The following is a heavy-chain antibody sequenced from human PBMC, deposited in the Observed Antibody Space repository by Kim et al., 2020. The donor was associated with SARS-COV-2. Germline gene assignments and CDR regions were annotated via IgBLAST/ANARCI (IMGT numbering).Heavy chain of an antibody. Sequence: GGSLRLSCAASGFTFSSYEMNWVRQAPGKGLEWVSYICSNGSTIYYADSVKGRFTISRDNAKNTLYLQMNSLRAEDTAVYYCARDGYCGGGRCYYYYYYGMGVWGPGTPGNVSS. J-gene: IGHJ6*02. CDR2: ICSNGSTI. V-gene: IGHV3-48*03. D-gene: IGHD2-15*01. CDR3: ARDGYCGGGRCYYYYYYGMGV. CDR1: GFTFSSYE.